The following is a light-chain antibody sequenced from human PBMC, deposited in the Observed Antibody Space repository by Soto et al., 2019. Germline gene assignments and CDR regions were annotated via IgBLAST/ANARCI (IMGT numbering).Light chain of an antibody. CDR3: QQYNNWPIT. J-gene: IGKJ5*01. CDR1: QSVSGD. V-gene: IGKV3-15*01. Sequence: EVVLTQSPTTLSVSPGERATLSCRASQSVSGDLAWYHHKPGQAHRLLIYDAYTRALDTPARFAGSGAGTEFTLTIRSLQSEDFAVYFCQQYNNWPITVGQGTRLEIK. CDR2: DAY.